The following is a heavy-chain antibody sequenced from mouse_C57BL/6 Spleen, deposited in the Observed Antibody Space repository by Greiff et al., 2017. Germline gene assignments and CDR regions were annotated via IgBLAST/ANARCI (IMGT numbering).Heavy chain of an antibody. V-gene: IGHV5-4*01. CDR3: ARDPGKGRGFDY. J-gene: IGHJ2*01. CDR1: GFTFSSYA. CDR2: ISDGGSYT. Sequence: DVKLVESGGGLVKPGGSLKLSCAASGFTFSSYAMSWVRQTPEKRLEWVATISDGGSYTYYPDNVKGRFTISRDNAKNNLYLQMSHLKSEDTAMYYCARDPGKGRGFDYWGQGTTLTVSS. D-gene: IGHD4-1*01.